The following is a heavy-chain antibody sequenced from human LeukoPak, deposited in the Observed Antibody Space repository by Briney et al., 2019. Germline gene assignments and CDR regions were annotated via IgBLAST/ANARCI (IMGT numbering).Heavy chain of an antibody. D-gene: IGHD2-15*01. CDR1: GGSISSYY. V-gene: IGHV4-59*08. CDR3: ARSLSVVGGYIDY. Sequence: SETLSLTCTVSGGSISSYYWGWIRQPPGKGLEWIGYIYYSGSTNYNPSLKSRVTISVDTSKNQFSLKLSSVTAADTAVYYCARSLSVVGGYIDYWGQGTLVTVSS. J-gene: IGHJ4*02. CDR2: IYYSGST.